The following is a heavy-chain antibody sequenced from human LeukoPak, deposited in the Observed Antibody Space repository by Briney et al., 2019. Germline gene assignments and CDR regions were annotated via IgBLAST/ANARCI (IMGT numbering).Heavy chain of an antibody. D-gene: IGHD5-12*01. CDR2: INHSGST. V-gene: IGHV4-34*01. CDR1: GGSFSGYY. CDR3: ARGGDVDIVATD. Sequence: SQTLSLTCAVYGGSFSGYYWSWIRQPPGKGLEWIGEINHSGSTNYNPSLKSRVTISVDTSKNQFSLKLSSVTAADTAVYYCARGGDVDIVATDWGQGTLVTVSS. J-gene: IGHJ4*02.